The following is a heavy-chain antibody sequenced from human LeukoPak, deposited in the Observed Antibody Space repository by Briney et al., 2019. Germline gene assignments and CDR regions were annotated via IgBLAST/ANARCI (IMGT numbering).Heavy chain of an antibody. D-gene: IGHD3-22*01. CDR1: GYTFTSYA. CDR2: INAGNGNT. V-gene: IGHV1-3*01. J-gene: IGHJ3*02. CDR3: ARAYDSSGYYYDGAGAFSI. Sequence: ASVKVSCKASGYTFTSYAMHWVRQAPGQRLEWMGWINAGNGNTKYSQKFQGRVTITRDTSASTAYMELSSLRSEDTAVYYCARAYDSSGYYYDGAGAFSIWGQGTMVTVSS.